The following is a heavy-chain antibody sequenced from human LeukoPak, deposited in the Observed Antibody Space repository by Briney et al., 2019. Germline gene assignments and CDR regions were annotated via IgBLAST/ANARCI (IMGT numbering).Heavy chain of an antibody. D-gene: IGHD6-13*01. CDR1: GFTFSSYW. CDR3: ARGSSSWRNGMDV. Sequence: GGSLRLSCAASGFTFSSYWMHWVRQAPGKGLVWVSRMNSDESSTAYADSVKGRFTISRDNAKNTLYLQMNSPRAEDTAVYYCARGSSSWRNGMDVWGQGTTVTVS. J-gene: IGHJ6*02. CDR2: MNSDESST. V-gene: IGHV3-74*01.